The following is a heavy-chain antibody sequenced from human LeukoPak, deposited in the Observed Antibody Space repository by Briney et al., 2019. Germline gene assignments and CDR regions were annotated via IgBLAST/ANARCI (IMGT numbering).Heavy chain of an antibody. CDR1: GFTFSSYA. D-gene: IGHD4-17*01. Sequence: GGSLRLSCAASGFTFSSYAMSWVRQAPGKGLEWVSAISGSGGSTIYYADSVKGRFTISRDNAKNSLYLQMNSLRAEDTAVYYCARTLYDYGGNPFDYWGQGTLVTVSS. CDR2: ISGSGGSTI. J-gene: IGHJ4*02. CDR3: ARTLYDYGGNPFDY. V-gene: IGHV3-23*01.